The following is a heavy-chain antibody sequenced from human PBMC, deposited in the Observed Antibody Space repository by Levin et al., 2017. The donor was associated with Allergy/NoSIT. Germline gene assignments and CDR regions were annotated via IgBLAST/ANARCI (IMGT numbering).Heavy chain of an antibody. D-gene: IGHD3-10*01. CDR1: GFSLSTSGVG. CDR3: AHRDVGSGSYLRPAVSENWFDP. CDR2: IYWNDDK. J-gene: IGHJ5*02. V-gene: IGHV2-5*01. Sequence: QTLSLTCTFSGFSLSTSGVGVGWIRQPPGKALEWLALIYWNDDKRYSPSLKSRLTITKDTPKNQVVLTMTNMDPVDTATYYCAHRDVGSGSYLRPAVSENWFDPWGQGTLVTVSS.